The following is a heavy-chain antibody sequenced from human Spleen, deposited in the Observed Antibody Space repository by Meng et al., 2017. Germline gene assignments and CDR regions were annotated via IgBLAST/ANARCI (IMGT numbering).Heavy chain of an antibody. CDR1: GGSCSDYY. J-gene: IGHJ4*02. CDR2: INHSGST. CDR3: ARGPTTMAHDFDY. D-gene: IGHD4-11*01. V-gene: IGHV4-34*01. Sequence: QVPQQQWGARLLKPSETLSLIGVVSGGSCSDYYWSWIRPPPGKGLEWIGEINHSGSTNYNPSLESRATISVDTSQNNLSLKLSSVTAADSAVYYCARGPTTMAHDFDYWGQGTLVTVSS.